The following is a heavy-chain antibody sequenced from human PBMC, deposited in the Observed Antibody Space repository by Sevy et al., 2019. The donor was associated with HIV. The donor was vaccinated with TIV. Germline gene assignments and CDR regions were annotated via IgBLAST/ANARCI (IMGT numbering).Heavy chain of an antibody. D-gene: IGHD3-9*01. V-gene: IGHV4-4*07. CDR2: FYTSGST. Sequence: SQTLSLTCTVSGGSISSYYWSWIRQPAGKGLEWIRRFYTSGSTNYNPSLKSRVTMSVDTSKNQFSLKLSSVTAADTAVYYCARDLGGFDWLLPFDYWGQGTLVTVSS. CDR1: GGSISSYY. CDR3: ARDLGGFDWLLPFDY. J-gene: IGHJ4*02.